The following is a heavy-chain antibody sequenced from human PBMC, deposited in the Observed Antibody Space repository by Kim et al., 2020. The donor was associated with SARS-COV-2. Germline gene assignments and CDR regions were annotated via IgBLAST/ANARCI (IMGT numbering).Heavy chain of an antibody. J-gene: IGHJ4*02. D-gene: IGHD4-4*01. Sequence: HSGSTNDNPSRKSRVTISVETSKNQFALKLSSGTAADTAVYYCARDSFDYWGQGTLVTVSS. CDR2: HSGST. V-gene: IGHV4-34*01. CDR3: ARDSFDY.